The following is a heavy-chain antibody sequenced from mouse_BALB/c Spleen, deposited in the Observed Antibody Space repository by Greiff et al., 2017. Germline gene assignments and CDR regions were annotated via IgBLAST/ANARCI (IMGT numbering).Heavy chain of an antibody. D-gene: IGHD1-2*01. CDR3: ARRDYGPAWFAY. V-gene: IGHV1-9*01. Sequence: QVQLKQSGAELMKPGASVKISCKATGYTFSSYWIEWVKQRPGHGLEWIGEILPGSGSTNYNEKFKGKATFTADTSSNTAYMQLSSLTSEDSAVYYCARRDYGPAWFAYWGQGTLVTVSA. CDR1: GYTFSSYW. J-gene: IGHJ3*01. CDR2: ILPGSGST.